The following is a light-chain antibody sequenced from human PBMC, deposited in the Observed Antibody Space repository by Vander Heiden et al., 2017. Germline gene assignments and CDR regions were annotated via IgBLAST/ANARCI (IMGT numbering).Light chain of an antibody. CDR1: VLARQN. Sequence: SSDLTQPPSVSVSPGKTAKITCSGYVLARQNAYWYQQKPGQAPLLLIYSDPKRPSGIPERFSGSISGTIVTLTISDVQAEDEADYYCQSADSSGTYSVVFGGGTQLTVL. J-gene: IGLJ2*01. CDR2: SDP. V-gene: IGLV3-25*03. CDR3: QSADSSGTYSVV.